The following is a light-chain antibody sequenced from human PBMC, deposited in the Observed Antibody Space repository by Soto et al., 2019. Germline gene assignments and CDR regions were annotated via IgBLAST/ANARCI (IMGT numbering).Light chain of an antibody. CDR2: GAS. V-gene: IGKV3-15*01. CDR3: QQYNDWPPYT. J-gene: IGKJ2*01. Sequence: ETVVTQSPATLSVSPGERATLSCRASQSVTTNLAWYQQKSGQAPRLLIYGASTRATGVPARFSGSGSGTEFTLTISSLQSEDFAAYYCQQYNDWPPYTFGQGTKVDIK. CDR1: QSVTTN.